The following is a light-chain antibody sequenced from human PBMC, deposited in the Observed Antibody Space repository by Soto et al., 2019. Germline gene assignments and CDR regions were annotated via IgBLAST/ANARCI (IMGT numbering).Light chain of an antibody. CDR3: SSYTSSSTVV. CDR2: AVS. V-gene: IGLV2-14*01. CDR1: SSDVGGYNY. J-gene: IGLJ2*01. Sequence: QSALTQPASVSGSPGQSITISCTGTSSDVGGYNYVSWYQQHPGKAPKFMIYAVSNRPSGVSNRFSGSKSGNTASLTISGLKAEDEADYYCSSYTSSSTVVFGGGTKLTVL.